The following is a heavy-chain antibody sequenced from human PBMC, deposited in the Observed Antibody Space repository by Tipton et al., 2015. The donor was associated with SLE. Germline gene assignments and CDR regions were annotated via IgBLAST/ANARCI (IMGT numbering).Heavy chain of an antibody. CDR3: ARGGSSDAFDI. J-gene: IGHJ3*02. CDR1: GYSISSGYY. V-gene: IGHV4-38-2*01. CDR2: ISHTRTT. Sequence: TLSLTCAVSGYSISSGYYWAWIRQPPGKGLEWIGSISHTRTTYYDPSLKSRVTISVDTSKNQFSLKLSSVTAADTAVYYCARGGSSDAFDIWGQGTMVTVSS. D-gene: IGHD1-26*01.